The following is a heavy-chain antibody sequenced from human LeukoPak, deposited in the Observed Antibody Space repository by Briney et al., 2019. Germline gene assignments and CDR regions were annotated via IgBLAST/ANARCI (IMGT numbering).Heavy chain of an antibody. CDR1: GGSISSGGYY. D-gene: IGHD3-10*01. CDR3: ARVGYYYGSGSFKAYYFDY. CDR2: IYYSGST. Sequence: SETLSLTCTVSGGSISSGGYYRSWIRQHPGKGLEWIGYIYYSGSTYYNPSLKSRVTISVDTSKNQFSLKLSSVTAADTAVYYCARVGYYYGSGSFKAYYFDYWGQGTLVTVSS. V-gene: IGHV4-31*03. J-gene: IGHJ4*02.